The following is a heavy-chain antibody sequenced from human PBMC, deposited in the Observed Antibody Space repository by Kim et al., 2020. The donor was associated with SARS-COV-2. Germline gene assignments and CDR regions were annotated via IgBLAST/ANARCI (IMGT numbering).Heavy chain of an antibody. V-gene: IGHV7-4-1*02. D-gene: IGHD6-19*01. CDR1: GYTFTSYA. J-gene: IGHJ1*01. Sequence: ASVKVSCKASGYTFTSYAMNWVRQAPGQGLEWMGWINTNTGNPTYAQGFTGRFVFSLDTSVSTAYLQISSLKAEDTAVYYCARDQSSGIAVAGTIFQHWGQGTLVTVSS. CDR3: ARDQSSGIAVAGTIFQH. CDR2: INTNTGNP.